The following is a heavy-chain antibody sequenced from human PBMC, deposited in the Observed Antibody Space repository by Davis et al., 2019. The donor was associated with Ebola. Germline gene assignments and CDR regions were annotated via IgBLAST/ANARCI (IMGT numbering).Heavy chain of an antibody. CDR2: INHSGST. CDR3: LLVSIDY. Sequence: SETLSLTCAVYGGSFSGYYWSWIRQPPGKGLEWIGEINHSGSTNYNPSLKSRVTISVDTSKNQFSLKLSSVTAADTAVRARLLVSIDYWGQGTLVTVSS. J-gene: IGHJ4*02. D-gene: IGHD3-22*01. V-gene: IGHV4-34*01. CDR1: GGSFSGYY.